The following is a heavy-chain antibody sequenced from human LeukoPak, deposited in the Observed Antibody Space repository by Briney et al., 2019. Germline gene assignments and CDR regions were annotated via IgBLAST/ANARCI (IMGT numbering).Heavy chain of an antibody. V-gene: IGHV3-7*01. Sequence: PGGSLRLSCAASGFTFSSYAMSWVRQAPGKGLEWVANIKQDGSAKYYVDSVRGRFTISRDNAKTSLYVQMNSLRAEDTAIYYCARWDQLGGYYYIDSWGQGTLVTVSS. J-gene: IGHJ4*02. CDR1: GFTFSSYA. D-gene: IGHD5-12*01. CDR3: ARWDQLGGYYYIDS. CDR2: IKQDGSAK.